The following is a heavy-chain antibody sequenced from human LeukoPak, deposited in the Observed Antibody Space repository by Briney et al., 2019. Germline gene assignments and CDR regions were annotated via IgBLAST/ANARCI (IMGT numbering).Heavy chain of an antibody. CDR3: ARGARKGDDYGGFFDY. CDR2: IKQDGSEK. Sequence: GGSLRLSCAASGFTFINYAMSWVRQTPGKGLEWVANIKQDGSEKYYADSVEGRFTISRDNSKSTLYLQMNSLRAEDTAVYYCARGARKGDDYGGFFDYWGQGTLVTVSS. V-gene: IGHV3-7*01. D-gene: IGHD4-23*01. CDR1: GFTFINYA. J-gene: IGHJ4*02.